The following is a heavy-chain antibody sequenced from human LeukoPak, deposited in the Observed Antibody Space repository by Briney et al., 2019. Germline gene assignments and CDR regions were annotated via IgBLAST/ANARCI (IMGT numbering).Heavy chain of an antibody. CDR3: ARRGAARPGGSYSMDV. D-gene: IGHD6-6*01. V-gene: IGHV4-59*01. CDR2: IYNSGSA. J-gene: IGHJ6*02. CDR1: GGSISSYH. Sequence: SETLSLACTVSGGSISSYHWSWIRQPPGKGLEYIGYIYNSGSANYKPSLKSRVTISIDTSKTQLSLKLSSVTTADTAVYYCARRGAARPGGSYSMDVWGQGTTVTVSS.